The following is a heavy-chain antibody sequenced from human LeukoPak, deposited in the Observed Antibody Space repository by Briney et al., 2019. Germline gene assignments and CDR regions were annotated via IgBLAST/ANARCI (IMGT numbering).Heavy chain of an antibody. CDR3: AREDYGTGKFDY. J-gene: IGHJ4*02. CDR2: ISSKGGST. Sequence: GGSLRLSCAASGFTFSRYTMHWARQAPGKGLEYVSGISSKGGSTYYASSVKGRFTISRDNSKNTLYLQMGSLRAEDMAVYYCAREDYGTGKFDYWGQGTLVIVS. CDR1: GFTFSRYT. D-gene: IGHD4-17*01. V-gene: IGHV3-64*01.